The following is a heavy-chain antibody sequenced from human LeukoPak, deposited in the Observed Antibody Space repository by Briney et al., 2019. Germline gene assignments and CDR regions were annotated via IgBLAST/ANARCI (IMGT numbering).Heavy chain of an antibody. J-gene: IGHJ6*03. CDR3: ARGVGRLSGSYPNYYMDV. V-gene: IGHV1-18*01. CDR1: GYSFPSYG. CDR2: FSAYNGNT. D-gene: IGHD1-26*01. Sequence: ASVKVSCKASGYSFPSYGISWMRQAPGQGLEWMGWFSAYNGNTKYAQKLQGRVTMTTDTSTTTAYMELRSLRSDDTAVYYCARGVGRLSGSYPNYYMDVWGKGTTVTVSS.